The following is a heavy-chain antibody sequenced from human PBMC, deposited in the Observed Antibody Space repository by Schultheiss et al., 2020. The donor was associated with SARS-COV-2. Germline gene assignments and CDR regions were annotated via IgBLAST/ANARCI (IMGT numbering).Heavy chain of an antibody. CDR2: IYYSGST. D-gene: IGHD3-22*01. Sequence: SQTLSLTCPVSGGSISSGGYYWSWIRQPPGKGLEWIGSIYYSGSTYYNPSLKSRVTISVDTSKNQFSLKLSSVTAADTAVYYCARIRRVIGDRYYFDYWGQGTLVTVSS. CDR1: GGSISSGGYY. CDR3: ARIRRVIGDRYYFDY. V-gene: IGHV4-39*07. J-gene: IGHJ4*02.